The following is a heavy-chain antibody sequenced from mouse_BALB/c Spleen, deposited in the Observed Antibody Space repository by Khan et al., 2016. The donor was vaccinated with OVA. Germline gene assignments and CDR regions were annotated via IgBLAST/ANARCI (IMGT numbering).Heavy chain of an antibody. V-gene: IGHV1-4*01. J-gene: IGHJ3*01. D-gene: IGHD2-14*01. Sequence: QIQLVQSGAELARPGASVKMSCTASGYTFTSYTIHWIKERPGQGLEWIGNINPSNGYTNYNQKFKDKATLTTDKSSTTAYLQLSSLTSDDSAVYNCVRDGAYHRNDGRFDDWGQGTLVTVSA. CDR3: VRDGAYHRNDGRFDD. CDR2: INPSNGYT. CDR1: GYTFTSYT.